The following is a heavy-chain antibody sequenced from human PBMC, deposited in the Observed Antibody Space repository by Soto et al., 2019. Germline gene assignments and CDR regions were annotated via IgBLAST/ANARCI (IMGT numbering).Heavy chain of an antibody. Sequence: TLSLTWTVSGGSISTYYWSWIRQPPGKGLEWIGYIYHTGSTNYNPSRKSRVTISVDTSKNQFSLKLSSVTAADTAVYYCAGLRPTMDKIFDYWRQGTLV. V-gene: IGHV4-59*08. CDR2: IYHTGST. CDR3: AGLRPTMDKIFDY. CDR1: GGSISTYY. D-gene: IGHD2-2*03. J-gene: IGHJ4*02.